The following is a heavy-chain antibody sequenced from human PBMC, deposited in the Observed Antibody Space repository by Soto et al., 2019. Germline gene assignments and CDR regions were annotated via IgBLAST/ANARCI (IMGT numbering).Heavy chain of an antibody. Sequence: EMQLLESGGGLVQPGGSLRLSCTASGFTFRNYAMTWVRQAPGTGLIWVSTINNVGSTYYDDSVKDRFTISRDNSRNTLYLQMNNLRVEDAALYYCAKRGDGSDRYNYGLDAWGQGTTVIVS. CDR3: AKRGDGSDRYNYGLDA. V-gene: IGHV3-23*01. CDR2: INNVGST. CDR1: GFTFRNYA. J-gene: IGHJ6*02. D-gene: IGHD3-16*01.